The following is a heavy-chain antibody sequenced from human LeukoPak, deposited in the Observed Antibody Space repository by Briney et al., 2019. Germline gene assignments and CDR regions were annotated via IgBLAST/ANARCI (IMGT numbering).Heavy chain of an antibody. Sequence: SETLSLTCAVYGGSFSVYYWSWIRQSPGKGLEWIGEINHSGSTKYNPSLKSRVTISVDSSKNQFSLKLSSVTAADTAVYYCARGRRQAYDSSGYYYAGGNYFDYWGQGTLVTVSS. D-gene: IGHD3-22*01. CDR3: ARGRRQAYDSSGYYYAGGNYFDY. V-gene: IGHV4-34*01. CDR1: GGSFSVYY. CDR2: INHSGST. J-gene: IGHJ4*02.